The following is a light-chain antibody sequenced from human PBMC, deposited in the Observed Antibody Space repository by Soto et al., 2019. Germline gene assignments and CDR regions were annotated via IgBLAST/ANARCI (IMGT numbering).Light chain of an antibody. CDR3: QQEYDTSCT. J-gene: IGKJ1*01. CDR2: DAD. Sequence: LPFSPVSRSTPYCRASQTISGTYLAWYQQKPGQAPRPLIYDADNRATRSPDRFSAGGSATDYTLTSISRLPHDYVLNYYQQEYDTSCTFGQGTKVDIK. CDR1: QTISGTY. V-gene: IGKV3D-7*01.